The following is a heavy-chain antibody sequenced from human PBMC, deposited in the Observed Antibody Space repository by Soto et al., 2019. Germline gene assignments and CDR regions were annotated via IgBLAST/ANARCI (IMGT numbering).Heavy chain of an antibody. J-gene: IGHJ6*02. CDR3: ARVRGAGTYYYYYYGMDV. D-gene: IGHD3-10*01. CDR2: IYHSGST. CDR1: GGSISSSNW. Sequence: QVQLQESGPGLVKPSGTLSLTCAVSGGSISSSNWWSWVRQPPGKGLEWIGEIYHSGSTNYNPSPKSRVTISVDKSKNQFCLTLSSVTAADTAVYYCARVRGAGTYYYYYYGMDVWGQGTTVTVSS. V-gene: IGHV4-4*02.